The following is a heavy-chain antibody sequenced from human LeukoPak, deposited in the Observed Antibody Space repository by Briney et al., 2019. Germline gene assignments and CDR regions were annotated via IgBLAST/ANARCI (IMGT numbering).Heavy chain of an antibody. CDR1: GYTFTSYG. J-gene: IGHJ6*03. CDR2: ISAYNGNT. CDR3: ARDLVDTAHNDYYMDV. D-gene: IGHD5-18*01. Sequence: ASVKVSCKASGYTFTSYGISWVRQAPGQGLEWMGWISAYNGNTNYAQKLQGRVTMTTDTSTSTAYMELRSLRSDDTAVYYCARDLVDTAHNDYYMDVWGKGTTVTVSS. V-gene: IGHV1-18*01.